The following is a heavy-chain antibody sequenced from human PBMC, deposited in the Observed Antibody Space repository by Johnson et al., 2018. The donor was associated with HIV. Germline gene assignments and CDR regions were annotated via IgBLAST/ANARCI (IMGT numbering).Heavy chain of an antibody. CDR1: GFTFSSYA. V-gene: IGHV3-23*04. Sequence: VQLVESGGGLVQPGGSLRLSCAASGFTFSSYAMSWVRQAPGKGLEWVSAISGSGGSTYYADSVKGRFTISRDNSKNTLYLQMNSLRAEDTALYYCARDSTPWGGDYVGYAFDIWGRGTMVTVSS. CDR3: ARDSTPWGGDYVGYAFDI. D-gene: IGHD4-17*01. CDR2: ISGSGGST. J-gene: IGHJ3*02.